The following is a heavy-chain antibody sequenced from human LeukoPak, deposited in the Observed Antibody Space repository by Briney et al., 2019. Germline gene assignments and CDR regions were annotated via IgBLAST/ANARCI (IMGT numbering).Heavy chain of an antibody. CDR2: TRNKANSYIT. V-gene: IGHV3-72*01. CDR3: AREEDSSGPDFEY. J-gene: IGHJ4*02. Sequence: PGGSLRLSCATSGFTLSDYYMNWVRQAPGKGLEWVGRTRNKANSYITDYAASVKGRFTISRDDSKKSLYLQMNSLKTEDTAVYYCAREEDSSGPDFEYWGQGALVTVSS. CDR1: GFTLSDYY. D-gene: IGHD3-22*01.